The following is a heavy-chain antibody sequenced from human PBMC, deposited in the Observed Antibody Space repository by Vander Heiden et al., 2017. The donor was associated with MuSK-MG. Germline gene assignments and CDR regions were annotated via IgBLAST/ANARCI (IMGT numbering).Heavy chain of an antibody. Sequence: EVQLLESGGGLVQPGGSLRLSCITSGFTFRYYDMSWVRQAPGKGLEWVSAISAGGDRTYYADSVRGRFTISRDSSKNTLYLQMDSLRAEDTAVYYCAKDSTTTNAADEYWGQGTVVTVSS. CDR2: ISAGGDRT. CDR3: AKDSTTTNAADEY. V-gene: IGHV3-23*01. J-gene: IGHJ4*02. CDR1: GFTFRYYD. D-gene: IGHD4-17*01.